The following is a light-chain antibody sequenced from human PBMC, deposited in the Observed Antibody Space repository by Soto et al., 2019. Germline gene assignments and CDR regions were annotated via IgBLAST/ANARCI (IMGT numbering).Light chain of an antibody. CDR1: QSIDNW. CDR3: QQYDSYVFT. V-gene: IGKV1-5*03. CDR2: RAS. J-gene: IGKJ3*01. Sequence: DIQMTQSPSTLSASVGDRVNITCRASQSIDNWLAWYQQKPGKAPKILIYRASSLETGVPSRFSGSGSGTEFTLTISSLQPDDFATYYCQQYDSYVFTFGPGTKVDV.